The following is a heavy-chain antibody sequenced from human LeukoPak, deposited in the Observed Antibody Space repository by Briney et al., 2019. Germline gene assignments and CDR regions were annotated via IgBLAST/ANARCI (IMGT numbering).Heavy chain of an antibody. CDR1: GDSISTYY. J-gene: IGHJ4*02. CDR3: ARRAINSVMFDY. V-gene: IGHV4-59*08. D-gene: IGHD3-16*01. Sequence: SETLSLTCTVSGDSISTYYWSWILQPPGKGLEWIGYIHYSGSTNYNPSLRSRVTISVDTSKNQFSLKLSSATAADTAVYFCARRAINSVMFDYWGQGTLVTVSS. CDR2: IHYSGST.